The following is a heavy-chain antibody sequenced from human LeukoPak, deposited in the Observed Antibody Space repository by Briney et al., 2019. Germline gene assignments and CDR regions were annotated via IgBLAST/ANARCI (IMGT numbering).Heavy chain of an antibody. CDR2: IYHSGST. CDR1: GGSISSRNW. D-gene: IGHD6-19*01. CDR3: ARDLVAGTIGY. V-gene: IGHV4-4*02. J-gene: IGHJ4*02. Sequence: SETLSLTCAVSGGSISSRNWWSWVRQPPGKGLEWIGEIYHSGSTNYNPSLKSRVTISVDTSKNQFSLKLSSVTAADTAVYYCARDLVAGTIGYWGQGTLVTVSS.